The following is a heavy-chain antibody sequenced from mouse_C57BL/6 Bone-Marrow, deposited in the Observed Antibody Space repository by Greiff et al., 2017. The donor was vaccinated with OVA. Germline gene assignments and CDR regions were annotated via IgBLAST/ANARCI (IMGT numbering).Heavy chain of an antibody. CDR3: ARGILRVTGFAY. CDR2: INPSTGGT. CDR1: GYSFTGYY. J-gene: IGHJ3*01. V-gene: IGHV1-42*01. Sequence: EVQLQQSGPELVKPGASVKISCKASGYSFTGYYMNWVKQSPEKSLEWIGEINPSTGGTTYNQKFKAKATLTVDKSSSTAYMQLKSLTSEDSAVNYCARGILRVTGFAYWGQGTLVTVSA.